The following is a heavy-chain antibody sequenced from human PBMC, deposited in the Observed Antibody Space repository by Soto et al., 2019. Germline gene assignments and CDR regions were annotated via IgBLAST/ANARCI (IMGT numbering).Heavy chain of an antibody. J-gene: IGHJ5*02. D-gene: IGHD6-13*01. Sequence: GQGFEWMGGIIPIFGTANYAQKFQGRVTITADESTSTAYMELSSLRSEDTAVYYCAREIAAAGENWFDPWGQGTLVTVSS. V-gene: IGHV1-69*01. CDR2: IIPIFGTA. CDR3: AREIAAAGENWFDP.